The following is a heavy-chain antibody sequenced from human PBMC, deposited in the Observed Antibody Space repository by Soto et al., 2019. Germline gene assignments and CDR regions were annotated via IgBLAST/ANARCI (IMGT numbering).Heavy chain of an antibody. J-gene: IGHJ6*02. V-gene: IGHV4-34*01. CDR3: ERGVAAAAEQPYYYGMDV. D-gene: IGHD6-13*01. CDR1: GGSFSGYY. CDR2: INHSGST. Sequence: SETLSLTCAVYGGSFSGYYWSWIRQPPGKGLEWIGEINHSGSTNYNPSLKSRVTISVDTSKNKFSLKLSSVTAADTAVYYCERGVAAAAEQPYYYGMDVWGQGTTVTVSS.